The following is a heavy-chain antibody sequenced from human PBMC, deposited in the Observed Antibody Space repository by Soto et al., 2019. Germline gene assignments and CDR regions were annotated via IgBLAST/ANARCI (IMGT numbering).Heavy chain of an antibody. CDR3: AREGGSGNYRYYAMDV. J-gene: IGHJ6*02. CDR1: GGTFSSYA. Sequence: QVQLVQSGAEVKKPGSSVKVSCKASGGTFSSYAISWVRQAPGQGLEWMGGIIPIFGTANYAQKFQGRVTISADESTSTTYMELSSLRSEDTAVYYCAREGGSGNYRYYAMDVWGQGTTVTVSS. CDR2: IIPIFGTA. V-gene: IGHV1-69*12. D-gene: IGHD3-10*01.